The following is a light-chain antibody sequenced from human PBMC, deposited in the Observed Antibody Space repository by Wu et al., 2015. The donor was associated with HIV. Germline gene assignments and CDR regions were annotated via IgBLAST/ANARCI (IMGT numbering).Light chain of an antibody. Sequence: EIVLTQSPGTLSLSPGERATLSCRASQSVSSSYLAWYQHKPGQAPRLLIYAASRRATGIPDRFSGSESGTDFTLTISRLEPEDFAVIXXXIVAFG. CDR2: AAS. CDR3: XIVA. V-gene: IGKV3-20*01. CDR1: QSVSSSY. J-gene: IGKJ5*01.